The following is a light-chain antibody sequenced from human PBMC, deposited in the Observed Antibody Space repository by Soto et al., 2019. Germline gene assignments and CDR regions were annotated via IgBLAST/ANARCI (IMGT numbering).Light chain of an antibody. V-gene: IGKV3-20*01. CDR3: LPYGASPRT. J-gene: IGKJ1*01. Sequence: EIVFGQSPATLSLTPGEAATLSCRASPYVDRPSLAWYPQIPGQAPRLLTYGTLHRAPGFPGRFRGSGSGTDFPLALRRLEPEDFAVYFCLPYGASPRTFGQGTKVDIK. CDR2: GTL. CDR1: PYVDRPS.